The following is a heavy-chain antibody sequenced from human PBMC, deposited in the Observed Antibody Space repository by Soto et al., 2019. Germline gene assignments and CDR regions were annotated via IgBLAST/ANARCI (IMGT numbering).Heavy chain of an antibody. V-gene: IGHV4-31*03. J-gene: IGHJ6*03. CDR2: ISHSGST. Sequence: SETLSLTCTVSGGSISSAAYYWSWIRQHPGKGLEWIGYISHSGSTNYNPSLKSRVTISVDTSKNQFSLKLSSVTAADTAVYYCARGHRPYYYYYMDVWGKGTTVTVSS. CDR3: ARGHRPYYYYYMDV. CDR1: GGSISSAAYY.